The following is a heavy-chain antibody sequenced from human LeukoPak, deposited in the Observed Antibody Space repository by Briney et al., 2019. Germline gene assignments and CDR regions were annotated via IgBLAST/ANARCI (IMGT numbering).Heavy chain of an antibody. D-gene: IGHD3-22*01. J-gene: IGHJ4*02. V-gene: IGHV1-69*04. CDR1: GGTFSSYA. CDR2: IIPILGIA. CDR3: ARGPMDYYDSSGYYSGLYYFDY. Sequence: GASVKVSCKASGGTFSSYAISWVRQAPGQGLKWMGRIIPILGIANYAQKFQGRVTITADKSTSTAYMELSSLRSEDTAVYYCARGPMDYYDSSGYYSGLYYFDYWGQGTLVTVSS.